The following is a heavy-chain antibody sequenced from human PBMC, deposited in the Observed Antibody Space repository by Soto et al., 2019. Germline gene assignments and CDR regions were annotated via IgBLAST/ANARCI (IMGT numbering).Heavy chain of an antibody. D-gene: IGHD2-15*01. CDR2: ISSSGSTI. J-gene: IGHJ6*02. V-gene: IGHV3-48*03. CDR3: ARQPDCSGGSCYYDYYYGMDV. Sequence: GGSLRLSCAASGFTFSSYEMNWVRQAPGKGLEWVSYISSSGSTIYYADSVKGRFTISRDNAKNSLYLQMNSLRAEDTAVYYCARQPDCSGGSCYYDYYYGMDVWGQGTTVTVSS. CDR1: GFTFSSYE.